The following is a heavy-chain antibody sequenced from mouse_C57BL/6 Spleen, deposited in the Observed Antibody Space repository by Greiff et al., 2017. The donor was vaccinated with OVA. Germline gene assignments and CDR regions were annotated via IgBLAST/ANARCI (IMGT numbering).Heavy chain of an antibody. J-gene: IGHJ4*01. CDR3: GRGARDYARDY. V-gene: IGHV1-11*01. CDR2: IYPVSGDT. Sequence: QVQLQQSGAELASPGASVTLSCKASGYTFTDHIMNWVKQRPGQGLEWIGRIYPVSGDTNYNQKFLGKATLSVDRSSSTAYMALNSLTSEDTAVYYCGRGARDYARDYWGQGTSVTVSS. D-gene: IGHD3-1*01. CDR1: GYTFTDHI.